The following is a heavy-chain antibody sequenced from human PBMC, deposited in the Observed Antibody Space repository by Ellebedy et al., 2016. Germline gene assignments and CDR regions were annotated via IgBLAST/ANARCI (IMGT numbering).Heavy chain of an antibody. CDR2: MNPNSGNT. V-gene: IGHV1-8*01. J-gene: IGHJ6*03. Sequence: ASVKVSCXASGYTFTNYDINWVRQATGQGLEWMGWMNPNSGNTGYAQKFQGRVTMTRNTSISTAYMELSSLRSEDTAVYYCARRAVAGNYYYYYYMDVWGKGTTVTVSS. CDR1: GYTFTNYD. CDR3: ARRAVAGNYYYYYYMDV. D-gene: IGHD6-19*01.